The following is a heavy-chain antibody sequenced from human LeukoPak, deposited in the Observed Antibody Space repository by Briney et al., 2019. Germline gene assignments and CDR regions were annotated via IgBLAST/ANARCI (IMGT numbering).Heavy chain of an antibody. V-gene: IGHV3-23*01. D-gene: IGHD2-15*01. CDR3: AKDPYFYCSGGSCFIDY. J-gene: IGHJ4*02. CDR1: GFTFSSYA. CDR2: ISGSGGST. Sequence: PGGSLRLSCAASGFTFSSYAMSWVRQAPRKGLEWVSAISGSGGSTYYADSVKGRFTISRDNSKNTLYLQMNSLRAEDTAVYYCAKDPYFYCSGGSCFIDYWGQGTLVTVSS.